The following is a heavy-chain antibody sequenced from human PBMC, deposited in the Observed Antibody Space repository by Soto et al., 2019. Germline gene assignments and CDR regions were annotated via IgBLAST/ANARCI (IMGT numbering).Heavy chain of an antibody. CDR2: IYYSGST. Sequence: PSETLSLTCTVSGGSITSGGSYWSWIRQLPGKGMEWTGYIYYSGSTYYNPPLKSRVTISLDTSKNQFSLKLSSVTAADTAVYYCAREQYYYESSGYLDYWGQGIMVTVSS. CDR3: AREQYYYESSGYLDY. J-gene: IGHJ4*02. CDR1: GGSITSGGSY. V-gene: IGHV4-31*03. D-gene: IGHD3-22*01.